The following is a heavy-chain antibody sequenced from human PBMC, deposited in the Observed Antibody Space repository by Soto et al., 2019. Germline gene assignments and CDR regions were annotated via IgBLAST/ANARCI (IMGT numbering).Heavy chain of an antibody. Sequence: EVQVLESGGGLVQPGGSLRLSCAASGFSFSTYAMSWVRQAPGKGLEWVSGISAGGGSPFIADSVKGRFIISRDNAKDTLYLQMNSRTVEDTAIYYCAKHAEYQLVSWFDPWGQGTLVTVSS. CDR3: AKHAEYQLVSWFDP. D-gene: IGHD6-6*01. CDR1: GFSFSTYA. J-gene: IGHJ5*02. CDR2: ISAGGGSP. V-gene: IGHV3-23*01.